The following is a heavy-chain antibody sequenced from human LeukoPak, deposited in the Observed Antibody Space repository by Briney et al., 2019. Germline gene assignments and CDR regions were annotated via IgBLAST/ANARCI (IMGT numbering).Heavy chain of an antibody. J-gene: IGHJ4*02. CDR1: GDSISSTSYY. CDR3: ARHWAGYSSSWPYIDY. Sequence: PSETLSLTCIVSGDSISSTSYYWAWIRQPPGKGLEWIGYIYYSGSTNYNPSLKSRVTISVDTSKNQFSLKLSSVTAADTAVYYCARHWAGYSSSWPYIDYWGQGTLVTVPS. D-gene: IGHD6-13*01. V-gene: IGHV4-61*05. CDR2: IYYSGST.